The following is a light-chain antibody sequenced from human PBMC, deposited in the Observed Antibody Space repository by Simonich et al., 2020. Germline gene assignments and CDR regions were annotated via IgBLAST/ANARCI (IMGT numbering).Light chain of an antibody. CDR3: MQSIQLPLT. V-gene: IGKV2D-29*02. CDR2: EVC. CDR1: QSLLHSDGKTY. J-gene: IGKJ4*01. Sequence: DIVMTQTPLSLSVTPGQPASLSCKSSQSLLHSDGKTYLDWYLQKPGRSPQLLIYEVCNRLSGVPDRISGSGSGTDFTLKISRVEAEDVGVYYCMQSIQLPLTFGGGTKVEIK.